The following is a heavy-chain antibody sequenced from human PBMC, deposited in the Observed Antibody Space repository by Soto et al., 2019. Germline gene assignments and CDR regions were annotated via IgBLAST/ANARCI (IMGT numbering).Heavy chain of an antibody. D-gene: IGHD4-17*01. CDR3: ATDRIGSLTTVVSSYYYYGMDV. CDR1: GYTLTELS. Sequence: ASVKVSCKVSGYTLTELSMHWVRQAPGKGLEWMGGFDPEDGETIYAQKFQGRVTMTEDTSTDTAYMELSSLRSEDTAVYYCATDRIGSLTTVVSSYYYYGMDVWGQGTTVTVSS. CDR2: FDPEDGET. V-gene: IGHV1-24*01. J-gene: IGHJ6*02.